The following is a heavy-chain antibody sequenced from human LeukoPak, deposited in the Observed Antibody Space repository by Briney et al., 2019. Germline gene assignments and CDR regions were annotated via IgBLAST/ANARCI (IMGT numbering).Heavy chain of an antibody. D-gene: IGHD6-13*01. V-gene: IGHV1-69*05. CDR1: GGTFSSYA. CDR3: AKVVAAAGTGEYFQH. CDR2: IIPIFGTA. Sequence: SVKVSCKASGGTFSSYAISWVRQAPGQGLEWMGGIIPIFGTANYAQKFQGRVTITTDESTSTAYMELSSLRSEDTAVYYCAKVVAAAGTGEYFQHWGQGTLVTVSS. J-gene: IGHJ1*01.